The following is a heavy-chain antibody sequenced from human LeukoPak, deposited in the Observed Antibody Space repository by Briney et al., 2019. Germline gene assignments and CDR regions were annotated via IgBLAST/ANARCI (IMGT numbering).Heavy chain of an antibody. Sequence: ASVRVSCKAYGYNFATSGIGWVRQAPGQGLEWLGWISGYNGNTKSAPKLQGRVTMTTDTSTDTAYLELGSLRVDDTAIYYCARDLGPNTGSYYSYYHYMDVWGEGTSVTVSS. V-gene: IGHV1-18*01. CDR1: GYNFATSG. CDR3: ARDLGPNTGSYYSYYHYMDV. J-gene: IGHJ6*03. CDR2: ISGYNGNT. D-gene: IGHD1-26*01.